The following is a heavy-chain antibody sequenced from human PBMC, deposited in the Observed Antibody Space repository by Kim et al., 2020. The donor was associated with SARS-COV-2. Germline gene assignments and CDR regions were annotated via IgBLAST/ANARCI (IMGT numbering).Heavy chain of an antibody. CDR3: ARDNRDGSGSYYSHPLDY. V-gene: IGHV1-18*01. Sequence: ASVKVSCKASGYTFTSYGISWVRQAPGQGLEWMGWISAYNGNTNYAQKLQGRVTMTTDTSTSTAYMELRSLRSDDTAVYYCARDNRDGSGSYYSHPLDYWGQGTLVTVSS. CDR2: ISAYNGNT. CDR1: GYTFTSYG. J-gene: IGHJ4*02. D-gene: IGHD3-10*01.